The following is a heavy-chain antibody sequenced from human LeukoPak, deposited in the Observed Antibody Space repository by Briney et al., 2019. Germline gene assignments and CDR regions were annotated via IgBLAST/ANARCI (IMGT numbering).Heavy chain of an antibody. CDR1: GYSISSGYY. V-gene: IGHV4-61*01. CDR2: IYYSGST. D-gene: IGHD5-18*01. Sequence: PSETLSLTCTVSGYSISSGYYWGWIRQPPGKGLEWIGYIYYSGSTNYNPSLKSRVTISVDTSKNQFSLKLSSVTAADTAVYYCARADTAMVPIDYWGQGTLVTVSS. J-gene: IGHJ4*02. CDR3: ARADTAMVPIDY.